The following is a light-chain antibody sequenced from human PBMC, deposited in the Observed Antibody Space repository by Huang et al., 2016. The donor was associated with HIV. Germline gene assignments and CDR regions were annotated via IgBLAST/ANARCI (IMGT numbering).Light chain of an antibody. CDR1: RSVSTN. CDR2: GSS. CDR3: HQYNNWLLS. V-gene: IGKV3-15*01. J-gene: IGKJ4*01. Sequence: EIVMTQSPATLSVSPGQRVTLSCRANRSVSTNLAWYQQRHGQAPRLRIYGSSTSAPVIPARFSGSGSGTDFSLTISSLQSEDFALYYCHQYNNWLLSFGGGTRV.